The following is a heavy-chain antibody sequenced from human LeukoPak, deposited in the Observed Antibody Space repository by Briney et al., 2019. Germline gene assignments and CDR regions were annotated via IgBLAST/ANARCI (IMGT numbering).Heavy chain of an antibody. CDR3: ARRAGAYSHPYDY. D-gene: IGHD4-23*01. V-gene: IGHV1-18*01. Sequence: ASVTVSCKAAGYTFTSYGISWVRQAPGQGLEWMGWISAYNGNTNYAQKLQGRVTMTTDTSTSPAYMELRSLRSDAPAVYYCARRAGAYSHPYDYWGQGTLVTVS. CDR1: GYTFTSYG. J-gene: IGHJ4*02. CDR2: ISAYNGNT.